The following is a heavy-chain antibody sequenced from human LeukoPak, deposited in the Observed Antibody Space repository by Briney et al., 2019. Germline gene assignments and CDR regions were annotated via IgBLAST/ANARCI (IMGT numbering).Heavy chain of an antibody. CDR1: GGTFSSYA. V-gene: IGHV1-69*05. CDR3: ARGAAYCGGDCSNSWFDP. J-gene: IGHJ5*02. Sequence: SVKVSFKASGGTFSSYAISWVRQAPGQGIEWMGGIIPIFGTANYAQKFQGRVTITTDESNGTAYLDLSILRSEDTAVYYCARGAAYCGGDCSNSWFDPWGQGTLVTVSS. CDR2: IIPIFGTA. D-gene: IGHD2-21*02.